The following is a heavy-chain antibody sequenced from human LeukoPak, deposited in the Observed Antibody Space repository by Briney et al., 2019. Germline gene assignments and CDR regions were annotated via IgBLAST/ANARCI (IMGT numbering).Heavy chain of an antibody. D-gene: IGHD3-22*01. CDR1: GGTFSSYA. V-gene: IGHV1-69*05. Sequence: GASVKVSCKASGGTFSSYAISWVRQAPGQGLEWMGGIIPIFGTANYAQKFQGRVTITTDESTSTAYMELSSLRSEDTAVYYCARGLYYYDSSGPIWGQGTMVTVSS. CDR2: IIPIFGTA. J-gene: IGHJ3*02. CDR3: ARGLYYYDSSGPI.